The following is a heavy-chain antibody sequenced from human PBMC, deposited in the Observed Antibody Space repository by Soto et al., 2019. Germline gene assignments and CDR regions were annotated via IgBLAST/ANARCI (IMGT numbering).Heavy chain of an antibody. CDR2: ISSSSTYI. D-gene: IGHD5-12*01. V-gene: IGHV3-11*06. CDR1: GFSFSDYY. CDR3: TRTKNSGYDL. J-gene: IGHJ4*02. Sequence: QVQLVESGGGLVKPGGSLRLSCAASGFSFSDYYMSWIRQAPGKGLEWVSYISSSSTYIKYADSVKGRFTISRDNAKNSLYLQMNSPRAEDTALYYCTRTKNSGYDLWGQGTLVTVSS.